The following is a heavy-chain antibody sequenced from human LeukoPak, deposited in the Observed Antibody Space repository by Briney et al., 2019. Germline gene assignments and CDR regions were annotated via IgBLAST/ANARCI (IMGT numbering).Heavy chain of an antibody. CDR1: GFTFSSYW. D-gene: IGHD5-18*01. Sequence: RGSLRLSCAASGFTFSSYWMNWARQAPGKGLEWVASINHNGNVNYYVDSVKGRFTISRDNAKNSLYLQMNSLRDEDTAVYYCARDPGYSYGYDDYWGQGTLVTVSS. J-gene: IGHJ4*02. V-gene: IGHV3-7*01. CDR3: ARDPGYSYGYDDY. CDR2: INHNGNVN.